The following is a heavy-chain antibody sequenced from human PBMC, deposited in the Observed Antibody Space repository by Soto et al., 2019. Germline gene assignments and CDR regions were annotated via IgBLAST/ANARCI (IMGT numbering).Heavy chain of an antibody. Sequence: QVQLVESGGGVVQPGRSLRLSCAASGFIFSSNGMHWVRQAPGKGLEWVAAISYDGSNKYYADSVKGRFTISRDNSKNTLYLQMNSLRAEDTAVYYCAKDISISWSFASWGQGTLVTVSS. D-gene: IGHD3-3*02. CDR3: AKDISISWSFAS. CDR2: ISYDGSNK. V-gene: IGHV3-30*18. J-gene: IGHJ4*02. CDR1: GFIFSSNG.